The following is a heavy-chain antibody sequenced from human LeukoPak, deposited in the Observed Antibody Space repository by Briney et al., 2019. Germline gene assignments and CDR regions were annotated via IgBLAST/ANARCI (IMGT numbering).Heavy chain of an antibody. V-gene: IGHV1-46*04. CDR2: INPSGGSA. Sequence: ASVKVSCKASGHTFPSYDMHWVRLAPGQGLEWMGIINPSGGSASYAQKLQGRVTMTRDMSTSTGYMELSSLRSEDTAVYYCARDNSVEDTAWWFDPWGQGTLVTVSS. D-gene: IGHD4-23*01. CDR3: ARDNSVEDTAWWFDP. J-gene: IGHJ5*02. CDR1: GHTFPSYD.